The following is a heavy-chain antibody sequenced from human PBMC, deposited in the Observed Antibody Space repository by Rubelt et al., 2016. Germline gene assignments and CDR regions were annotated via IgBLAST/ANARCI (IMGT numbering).Heavy chain of an antibody. V-gene: IGHV1-58*02. CDR2: IVVGSGNT. CDR1: GFTFTSSA. D-gene: IGHD6-13*01. Sequence: QMQLVQSGPEVKKPGTSVKVSCKASGFTFTSSAMQWVRQARGQRLEWIGWIVVGSGNTNYAQKFQERVTITRDMSTSTAYMVLRSLRSEDTAVDYCAADRYSSSWYSDYGMDVWGQGTTVTVSS. J-gene: IGHJ6*02. CDR3: AADRYSSSWYSDYGMDV.